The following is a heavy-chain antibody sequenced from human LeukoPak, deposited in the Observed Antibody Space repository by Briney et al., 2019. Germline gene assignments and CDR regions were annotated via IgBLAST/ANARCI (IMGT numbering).Heavy chain of an antibody. D-gene: IGHD5-24*01. V-gene: IGHV3-21*04. CDR1: GFTFSSYS. CDR3: ARSGYNRFDY. J-gene: IGHJ4*02. Sequence: GGSLRLSCAASGFTFSSYSMNWVRQAPGKGLEWVSSISSSSSYIYYADSVKGRFTISRDNSKNTLFLQMNSLRADDTAVYYCARSGYNRFDYWGQGTLVTVSS. CDR2: ISSSSSYI.